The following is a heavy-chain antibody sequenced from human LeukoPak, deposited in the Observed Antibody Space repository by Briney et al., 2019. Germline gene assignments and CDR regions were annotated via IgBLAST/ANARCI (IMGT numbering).Heavy chain of an antibody. CDR3: ASPGFIAVEDY. CDR1: GFTFSSYA. Sequence: HPGGSLRLSCAASGFTFSSYAMHWVRQAPGKGLEWVAVISYDGSNKYYADSAKGRFTISRDNSKNTLYLQMNSLRAEDTAVYYCASPGFIAVEDYWGQGTLVTVSS. J-gene: IGHJ4*02. D-gene: IGHD6-19*01. CDR2: ISYDGSNK. V-gene: IGHV3-30-3*01.